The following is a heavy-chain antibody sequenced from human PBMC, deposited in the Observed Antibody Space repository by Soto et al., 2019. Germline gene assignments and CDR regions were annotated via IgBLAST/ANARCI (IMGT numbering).Heavy chain of an antibody. D-gene: IGHD5-12*01. Sequence: QVYLQESGPGLVKPSETLSVTCTVSGGSISGHSWVWIRQPAGKGLEWIGHIYPSGSTSYNPSLRTRVTMSLHTSTTKIFLNLTAVTAADTAVFYCVRGRSYSVYDFWGPGTLVTVSS. CDR3: VRGRSYSVYDF. CDR1: GGSISGHS. J-gene: IGHJ4*02. V-gene: IGHV4-4*07. CDR2: IYPSGST.